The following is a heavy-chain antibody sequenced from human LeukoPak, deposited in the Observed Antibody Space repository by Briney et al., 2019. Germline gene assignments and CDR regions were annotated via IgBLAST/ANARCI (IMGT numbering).Heavy chain of an antibody. CDR3: AKDTAIYSGSQLGFDY. Sequence: PGGSLRLSCVVSGFTFTNYVVHWVRQAPGKGLEWVTLVSSDGGIKYYADSVKGRFSVSRDISKNTLYLQMNSLRAEDTAVYYCAKDTAIYSGSQLGFDYWGQGTLVTVSS. V-gene: IGHV3-30-3*01. D-gene: IGHD1-26*01. CDR1: GFTFTNYV. J-gene: IGHJ4*02. CDR2: VSSDGGIK.